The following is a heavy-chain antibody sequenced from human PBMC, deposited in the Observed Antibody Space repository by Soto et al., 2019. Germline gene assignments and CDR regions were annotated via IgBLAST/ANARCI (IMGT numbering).Heavy chain of an antibody. CDR1: GFTFSDYY. CDR2: ISSSGSTI. Sequence: GGFLRLSCAASGFTFSDYYMSWIRQAPGKGLEWVSYISSSGSTIYYADSVKGRFTVSRDNAKNTLFLQLNSLRVDDTAVYYCARGGFDHGFDIWGQGTMVTVSS. V-gene: IGHV3-11*04. J-gene: IGHJ3*02. D-gene: IGHD3-9*01. CDR3: ARGGFDHGFDI.